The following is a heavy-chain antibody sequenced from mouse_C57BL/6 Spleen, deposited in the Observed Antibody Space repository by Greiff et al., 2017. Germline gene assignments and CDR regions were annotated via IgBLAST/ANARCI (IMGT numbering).Heavy chain of an antibody. CDR3: ARRICDGYDGGAWLAY. CDR1: GYTFTGYW. Sequence: VQLQQSGAELMKPGASVKLSCTASGYTFTGYWIEWVKQRPGHGLEWIGEILPGSGSTNDNEKFKGKATFTADTSSSTAYMQLSSLTTEDSAIYYCARRICDGYDGGAWLAYWGQGTLVTVSA. J-gene: IGHJ3*01. CDR2: ILPGSGST. D-gene: IGHD2-2*01. V-gene: IGHV1-9*01.